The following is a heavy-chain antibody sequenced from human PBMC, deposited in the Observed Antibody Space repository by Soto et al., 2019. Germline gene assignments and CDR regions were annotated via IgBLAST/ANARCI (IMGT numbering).Heavy chain of an antibody. D-gene: IGHD3-3*01. CDR2: IYNSGIT. J-gene: IGHJ5*02. Sequence: SETLSLTCAVSGGSIGSGGYSWSWIRQPPGKGLEWIGHIYNSGITYYNPSLKSRVVISIDTSRNQFSLRLNSLTAADRAVYFCARGVTVFGLVSRFWFDPWGQGTVVTVSS. CDR3: ARGVTVFGLVSRFWFDP. CDR1: GGSIGSGGYS. V-gene: IGHV4-30-2*05.